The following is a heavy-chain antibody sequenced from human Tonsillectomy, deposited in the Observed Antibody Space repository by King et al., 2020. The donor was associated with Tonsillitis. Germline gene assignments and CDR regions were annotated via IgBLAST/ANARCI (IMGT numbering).Heavy chain of an antibody. Sequence: LQLQESGPGLVKPSETLSLTCTVSGGSIRSSNYYWGWIRQPPGKGLEWIGSIYYSGSTYYTPSLKSRVTISVDTSKNQFSLKLRSVTAADTAVYYCARDFPAIWAFDYWGQGTLVTVSS. J-gene: IGHJ4*02. V-gene: IGHV4-39*02. CDR3: ARDFPAIWAFDY. CDR1: GGSIRSSNYY. CDR2: IYYSGST. D-gene: IGHD2-2*02.